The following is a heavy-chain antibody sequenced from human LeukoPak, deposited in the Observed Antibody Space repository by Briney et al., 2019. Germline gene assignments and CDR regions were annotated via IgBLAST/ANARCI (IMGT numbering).Heavy chain of an antibody. J-gene: IGHJ4*02. Sequence: GGSLTLFRAASGFTFSSYAMYWVRQAPGKGLEWVSDIFGSGGSTHYADSVKGRFTISRDNCKNTVYLQMNSLRAEDTAVYDCAKTTTGYSSGRFPGWPVDYWGQGTLVTVSS. V-gene: IGHV3-23*01. CDR1: GFTFSSYA. D-gene: IGHD6-19*01. CDR2: IFGSGGST. CDR3: AKTTTGYSSGRFPGWPVDY.